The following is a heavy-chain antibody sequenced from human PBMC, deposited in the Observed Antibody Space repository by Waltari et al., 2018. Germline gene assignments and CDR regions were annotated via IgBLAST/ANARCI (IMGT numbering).Heavy chain of an antibody. CDR3: GRDPNGDYVGAFDF. V-gene: IGHV3-23*01. J-gene: IGHJ3*01. Sequence: EVQLLESGGGLVQPGGSLRLSCVASGFIFSNYALTWGRRAPGKGLEWVSSVSVSGRRTYYADSVKGRFTISRDNSKNTLYLQVDSLRAQDTAVYYCGRDPNGDYVGAFDFWGQGTMVTVSS. CDR2: VSVSGRRT. CDR1: GFIFSNYA. D-gene: IGHD4-17*01.